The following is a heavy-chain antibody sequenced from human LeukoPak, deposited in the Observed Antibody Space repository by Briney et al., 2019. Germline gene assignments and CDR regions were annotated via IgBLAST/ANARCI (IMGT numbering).Heavy chain of an antibody. CDR3: AKQTGSGLFILP. Sequence: SETLSLTCSVSGVSISSSNSYWGWIRQPPGKGLEWIGSIYYTGNTYYNAALKSRVTISIDTSKNQFPLKLTSVTAADTAVYYCAKQTGSGLFILPGGQGTLVTVYS. CDR2: IYYTGNT. J-gene: IGHJ4*02. CDR1: GVSISSSNSY. V-gene: IGHV4-39*01. D-gene: IGHD3/OR15-3a*01.